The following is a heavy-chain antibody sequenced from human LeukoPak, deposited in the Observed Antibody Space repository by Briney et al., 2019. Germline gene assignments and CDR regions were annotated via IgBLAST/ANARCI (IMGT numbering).Heavy chain of an antibody. D-gene: IGHD6-6*01. CDR1: GGSISSSSYY. CDR2: IYYSGST. J-gene: IGHJ4*02. CDR3: ARHPGDIAARPVYYFDY. Sequence: SETLSLTCTVSGGSISSSSYYWGWIRQPPGKGLEWIGSIYYSGSTYYNPSLKSRVTISVDTSKNQFSLKLSSVTAADTAVYYCARHPGDIAARPVYYFDYWGQGTLVTVSS. V-gene: IGHV4-39*01.